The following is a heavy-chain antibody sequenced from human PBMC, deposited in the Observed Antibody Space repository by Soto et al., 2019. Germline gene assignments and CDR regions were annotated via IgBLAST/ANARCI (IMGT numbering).Heavy chain of an antibody. Sequence: EVQLLESGGGLVQPGGSLRLSCAGSGFTFSDYAISWVRQAPGKGLEWVSAMSGSGGSIYYADSVKGRLTISRDNSKNTVYLQMSSLRGEDTAIYYCAKTFGSNWLLDYWGRGTLVTVSS. CDR1: GFTFSDYA. CDR2: MSGSGGSI. V-gene: IGHV3-23*01. D-gene: IGHD6-13*01. J-gene: IGHJ4*02. CDR3: AKTFGSNWLLDY.